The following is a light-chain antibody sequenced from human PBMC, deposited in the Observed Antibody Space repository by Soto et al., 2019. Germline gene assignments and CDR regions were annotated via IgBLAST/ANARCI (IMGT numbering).Light chain of an antibody. CDR1: PSVSSRS. J-gene: IGKJ4*01. CDR3: QQYDTSSLT. V-gene: IGKV3-20*01. CDR2: GAS. Sequence: EILLTQSPGTLSLSPGEGATLSCRASPSVSSRSLAWYQQRPGQAPRLLIYGASNRATGIPDRFGGSGSGTDFTLTISRLEPEDFAVYYCQQYDTSSLTFGGGTRVEIK.